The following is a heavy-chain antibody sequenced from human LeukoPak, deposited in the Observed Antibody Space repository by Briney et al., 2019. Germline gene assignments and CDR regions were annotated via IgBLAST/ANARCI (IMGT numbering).Heavy chain of an antibody. V-gene: IGHV3-30*18. Sequence: GGSLRLSCAASGFTFTNYWMSWVRQAPGKGLEWVAVISYDGSNKYYADSVKGRFTISRDNSKNMLYLQMNSLRAEDTAVYYCAKRMGPSIAAADLDYWGQGTLVTVSS. J-gene: IGHJ4*02. CDR3: AKRMGPSIAAADLDY. CDR2: ISYDGSNK. CDR1: GFTFTNYW. D-gene: IGHD6-13*01.